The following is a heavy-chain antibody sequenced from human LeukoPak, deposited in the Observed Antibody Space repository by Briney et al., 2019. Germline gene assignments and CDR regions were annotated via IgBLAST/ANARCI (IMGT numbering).Heavy chain of an antibody. V-gene: IGHV4-34*01. CDR2: INHSGST. CDR3: ARGPMDTAMINYYYYYMDV. D-gene: IGHD5-18*01. Sequence: SETLSLTCAVYGGSFSGYYWSWIRQPPGKGLEWIGEINHSGSTNYNPSLKSRVTISVDTSKNQFSLKLSSVTAADTAVYYCARGPMDTAMINYYYYYMDVWGKGTTVTVSS. J-gene: IGHJ6*03. CDR1: GGSFSGYY.